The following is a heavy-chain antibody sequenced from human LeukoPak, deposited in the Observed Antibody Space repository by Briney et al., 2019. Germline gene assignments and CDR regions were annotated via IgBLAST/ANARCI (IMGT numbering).Heavy chain of an antibody. J-gene: IGHJ5*02. CDR1: GFTFSSYA. Sequence: GGSLRLSFAASGFTFSSYAMHWVRQAPGKGLEWVAVISYDGSNKSYADSVKGRFTISRDNSKNTLYLQMNSLRAEDTAVYYCARDPLVYCSSTSCYREGEVYNWLDPWGQGTLVTVSS. CDR3: ARDPLVYCSSTSCYREGEVYNWLDP. V-gene: IGHV3-30-3*01. CDR2: ISYDGSNK. D-gene: IGHD2-2*02.